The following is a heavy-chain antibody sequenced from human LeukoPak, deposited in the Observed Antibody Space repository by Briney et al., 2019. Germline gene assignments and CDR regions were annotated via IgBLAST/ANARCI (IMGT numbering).Heavy chain of an antibody. J-gene: IGHJ1*01. CDR1: GGSFSGYY. CDR2: INHSGST. V-gene: IGHV4-34*01. D-gene: IGHD2-2*01. Sequence: PSETLSLTCAVYGGSFSGYYWSWIRQPPGKGLEWIGEINHSGSTNYNPSLESRVTISVDTSKNQFSLKLSSVTAADTAVYYCARADCSSTSCYEAEYFQHWGQGTLVTVSS. CDR3: ARADCSSTSCYEAEYFQH.